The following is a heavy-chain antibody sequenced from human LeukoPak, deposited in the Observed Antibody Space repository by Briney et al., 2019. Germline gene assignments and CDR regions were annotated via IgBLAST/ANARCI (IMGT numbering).Heavy chain of an antibody. D-gene: IGHD4-23*01. CDR2: ISSSSSYI. V-gene: IGHV3-21*01. CDR1: GFTFSSYS. CDR3: ASRPDYGGKGIDWYFDL. Sequence: GGSLRLSCAASGFTFSSYSMNWVPQAPGKGLEWVSSISSSSSYIYYADSVKGRFTISRDNAKNSLYLQMNSLRAEDTAVYYCASRPDYGGKGIDWYFDLWGRGTLVTVSS. J-gene: IGHJ2*01.